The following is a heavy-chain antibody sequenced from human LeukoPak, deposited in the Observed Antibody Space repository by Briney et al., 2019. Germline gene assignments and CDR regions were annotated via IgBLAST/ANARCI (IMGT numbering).Heavy chain of an antibody. CDR3: ARDRGYGGIFDY. Sequence: SETLSLTCTVSGGSISSYYWSWIRQPPGKGLEWIGYIYSSGSTRYSPSLKSRVAISLDTSKNDFSLRLSSVTAADTAVYYCARDRGYGGIFDYWGQGTLVTVYS. D-gene: IGHD4-23*01. CDR2: IYSSGST. J-gene: IGHJ4*02. CDR1: GGSISSYY. V-gene: IGHV4-59*13.